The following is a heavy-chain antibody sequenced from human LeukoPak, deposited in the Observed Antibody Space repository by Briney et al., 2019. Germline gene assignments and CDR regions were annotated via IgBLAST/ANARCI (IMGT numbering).Heavy chain of an antibody. CDR2: IYYSKNT. D-gene: IGHD5-18*01. V-gene: IGHV4-39*01. CDR1: GGSISSSSAY. CDR3: VSPRGFSYGYFDY. J-gene: IGHJ4*02. Sequence: SETLSLTCTVSGGSISSSSAYWGWIRPPPGKGLDWIGSIYYSKNTYYNPSLKSRVTISADTSKNQFSLTLGSVSATDTAVCYCVSPRGFSYGYFDYWGQGTLVTVSS.